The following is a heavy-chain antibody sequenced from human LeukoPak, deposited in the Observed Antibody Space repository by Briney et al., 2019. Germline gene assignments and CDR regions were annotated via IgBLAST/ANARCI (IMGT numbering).Heavy chain of an antibody. CDR3: AKKYSSGEYYFDY. Sequence: GGSLRLSCAASGFTFSSYAMCWVRQAPGKGLEWISAISGSGGSTYYADSVKGRFTISRDNSKNTLYLQMNSLRAENTAVYYCAKKYSSGEYYFDYWGQGTLVAVSS. CDR1: GFTFSSYA. J-gene: IGHJ4*02. V-gene: IGHV3-23*01. CDR2: ISGSGGST. D-gene: IGHD6-19*01.